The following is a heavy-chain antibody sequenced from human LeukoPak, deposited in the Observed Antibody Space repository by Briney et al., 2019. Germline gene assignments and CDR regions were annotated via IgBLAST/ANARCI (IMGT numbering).Heavy chain of an antibody. J-gene: IGHJ3*02. CDR3: ARRAREYSHDAFDI. CDR1: GFTFSSYS. Sequence: GGSLRLSCAASGFTFSSYSMNWVRQAPGKGLEWVSPISSSSSYIYYADSVKGRFTISRDNAKNSLYLQMSSLRAEDTAVYYCARRAREYSHDAFDIWGQGTMVTVSS. V-gene: IGHV3-21*01. CDR2: ISSSSSYI. D-gene: IGHD5-18*01.